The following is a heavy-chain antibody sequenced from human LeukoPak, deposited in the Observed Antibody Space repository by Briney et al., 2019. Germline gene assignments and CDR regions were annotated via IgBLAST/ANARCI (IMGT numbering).Heavy chain of an antibody. CDR3: ARALEEQQLGGDWFDP. D-gene: IGHD6-13*01. CDR2: IYHSGST. CDR1: GFTFSSYG. Sequence: PGGSPRLSCAASGFTFSSYGMHWVRQPPGKGLEWIGEIYHSGSTNYNPSLKSRVTISVDKSKNQFSLKLSSVTAADTAVYYCARALEEQQLGGDWFDPWGQGTLVTVSS. J-gene: IGHJ5*02. V-gene: IGHV4-4*02.